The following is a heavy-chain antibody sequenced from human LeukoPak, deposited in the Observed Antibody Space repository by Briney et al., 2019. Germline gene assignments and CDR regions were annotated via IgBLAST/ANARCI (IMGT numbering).Heavy chain of an antibody. CDR1: GYTLTELS. J-gene: IGHJ6*03. Sequence: ASVKVSCKVSGYTLTELSMHWVRQARGKGREWMGGFDPEDGETIYAQKFQGRVTMTEDTSTDTAYMELSSVRYEDTAVYYCATGAPGRFQTYYYYYMDVWGKRTTVTVSS. CDR2: FDPEDGET. V-gene: IGHV1-24*01. D-gene: IGHD3-3*01. CDR3: ATGAPGRFQTYYYYYMDV.